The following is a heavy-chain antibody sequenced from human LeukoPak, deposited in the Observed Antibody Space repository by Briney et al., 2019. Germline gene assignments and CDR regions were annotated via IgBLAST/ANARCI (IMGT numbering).Heavy chain of an antibody. CDR3: AGHDYGDYPSGY. CDR1: GFTFSSYS. CDR2: ISSSSSYI. J-gene: IGHJ4*02. Sequence: GGSLRLSCAASGFTFSSYSMNWVRQAPGKGLEWVSSISSSSSYIYYADSVKGRFTISRDNAKNSLYLQMNSLRAEDTAVYYCAGHDYGDYPSGYWGQGTLVTVSS. D-gene: IGHD4-17*01. V-gene: IGHV3-21*01.